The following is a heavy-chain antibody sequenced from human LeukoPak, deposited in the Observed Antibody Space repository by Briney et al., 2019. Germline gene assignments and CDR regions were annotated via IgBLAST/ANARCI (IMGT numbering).Heavy chain of an antibody. D-gene: IGHD5-24*01. V-gene: IGHV3-7*01. CDR3: ASGSGWVQIY. CDR2: IKQDGSEK. CDR1: GFTFTSHW. Sequence: GGSLRLSCAASGFTFTSHWMYWVRQAPGKGLEWVANIKQDGSEKYYVDSVKGRFTISRDNAKNSLYLQMNSLRAEDTAVYYCASGSGWVQIYWGQGILVTVFS. J-gene: IGHJ4*02.